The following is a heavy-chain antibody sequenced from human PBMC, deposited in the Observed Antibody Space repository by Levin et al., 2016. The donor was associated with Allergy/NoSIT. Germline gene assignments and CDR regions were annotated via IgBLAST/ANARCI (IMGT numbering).Heavy chain of an antibody. Sequence: VRQMPGKGLEWIGEINHSGSTNYNPPLKSRVTISVDTSKNQFSLKLSSVTAADTAVYYCARGSLGYCSGGSCSGRVSWFDPWGQGTLVTVSS. D-gene: IGHD2-15*01. J-gene: IGHJ5*02. V-gene: IGHV4-34*01. CDR2: INHSGST. CDR3: ARGSLGYCSGGSCSGRVSWFDP.